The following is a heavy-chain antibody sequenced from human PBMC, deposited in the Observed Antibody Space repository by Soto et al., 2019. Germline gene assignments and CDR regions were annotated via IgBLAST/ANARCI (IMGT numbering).Heavy chain of an antibody. CDR3: ARGMPSSLLFDY. CDR1: GGSISSGGYS. J-gene: IGHJ4*02. Sequence: SETLSLTCAVSGGSISSGGYSWSWIRQPPGKGLEWIGYIYHSGSTYYNPSLKSRVTISVDRSKNQFSLKLSSVTAADTAVYYCARGMPSSLLFDYWGQGTLVTVSS. D-gene: IGHD6-6*01. CDR2: IYHSGST. V-gene: IGHV4-30-2*01.